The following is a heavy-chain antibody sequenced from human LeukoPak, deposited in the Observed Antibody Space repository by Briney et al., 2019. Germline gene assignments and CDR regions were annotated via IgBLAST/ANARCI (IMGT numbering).Heavy chain of an antibody. CDR3: ARAPLLYGDSTLVDY. D-gene: IGHD4-17*01. J-gene: IGHJ4*02. CDR1: GGSISSGGYS. CDR2: IYHSGST. V-gene: IGHV4-30-2*01. Sequence: PSETLSLTCTVSGGSISSGGYSWSWIRQHPGKGLEWIGYIYHSGSTYYNPSLKSRVTIPVDRSKNQFSLKLSSVTAADTAVYYCARAPLLYGDSTLVDYWGQGTLVTVSS.